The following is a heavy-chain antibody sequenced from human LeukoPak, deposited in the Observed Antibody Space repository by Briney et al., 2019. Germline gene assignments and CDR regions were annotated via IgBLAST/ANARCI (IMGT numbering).Heavy chain of an antibody. CDR2: ISSRGGST. CDR3: AKDGQYSSSSPYYFDY. V-gene: IGHV3-23*01. J-gene: IGHJ4*02. Sequence: GGSLRLSCAASGFTFSSYAMSWVRQAPGKGLEGVSGISSRGGSTYYADSVKGRFTISRDNSKNTLYRQMNSLRAEDTAVYYCAKDGQYSSSSPYYFDYWGQGTLVTVSS. D-gene: IGHD6-6*01. CDR1: GFTFSSYA.